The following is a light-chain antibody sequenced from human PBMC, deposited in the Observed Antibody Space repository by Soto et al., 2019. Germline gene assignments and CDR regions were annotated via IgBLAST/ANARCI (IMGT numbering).Light chain of an antibody. CDR2: GAS. V-gene: IGKV3D-15*01. Sequence: VWTQSPGTVSRSAGERATLSGRASQSVSNNYLAWYRQKPGQAPRLLIYGASNRATGIPARFSGSAAGTVFTITISSLQSEDFAVYYYQQYNNCITCGQGTRVDIK. CDR3: QQYNNCIT. J-gene: IGKJ1*01. CDR1: QSVSNN.